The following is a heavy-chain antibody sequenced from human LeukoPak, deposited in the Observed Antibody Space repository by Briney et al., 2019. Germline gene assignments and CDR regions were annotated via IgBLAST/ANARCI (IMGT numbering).Heavy chain of an antibody. J-gene: IGHJ3*02. D-gene: IGHD3-10*01. V-gene: IGHV1-46*02. CDR1: TYICNKYY. Sequence: ASVKVSCKASTYICNKYYIHWVRQAPGRGLEWMGIINPTSGRTSYAQNFQARVTMTRDMSTNTMYMDLSSLKSEDTAVYYCASGGEFRGSAFDIWGQGTTVIVSS. CDR2: INPTSGRT. CDR3: ASGGEFRGSAFDI.